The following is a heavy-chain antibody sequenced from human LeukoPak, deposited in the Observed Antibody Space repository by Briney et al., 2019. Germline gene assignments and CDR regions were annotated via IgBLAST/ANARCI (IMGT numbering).Heavy chain of an antibody. V-gene: IGHV3-23*01. CDR3: AKDSSRYFDWLLTTDAFDI. Sequence: PGGSLRLSCAASGFTFSSYAMSWVRQAPGKGLEWVSAISGSGGSTYYADSVKGRFTISRDNSKNTLYLQMNSLRAEDTAVYYCAKDSSRYFDWLLTTDAFDIWGQGTMVTVSS. CDR2: ISGSGGST. CDR1: GFTFSSYA. J-gene: IGHJ3*02. D-gene: IGHD3-9*01.